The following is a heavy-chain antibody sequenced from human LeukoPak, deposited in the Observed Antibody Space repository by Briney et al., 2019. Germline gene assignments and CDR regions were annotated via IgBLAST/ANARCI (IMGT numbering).Heavy chain of an antibody. CDR1: GGTFSSYA. CDR3: AIEYRLLTPREDLRYFDWLSSLDC. V-gene: IGHV1-69*06. CDR2: IIPIFGTA. J-gene: IGHJ4*02. D-gene: IGHD3-9*01. Sequence: ASVKVSCKASGGTFSSYAISWVRQAPGQGLEWMGGIIPIFGTANYAQKFQGRVTITADKSTSTAYMELSSLRSEDTAVYYCAIEYRLLTPREDLRYFDWLSSLDCWGQGTLVTVSS.